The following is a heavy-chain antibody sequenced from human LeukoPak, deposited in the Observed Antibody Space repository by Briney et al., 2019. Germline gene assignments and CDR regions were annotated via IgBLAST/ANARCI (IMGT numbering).Heavy chain of an antibody. Sequence: GASVKVSCKASGYTFTSYGISWVRQAPGQGLEWMGWISAYNGNTNYAQKLQGRVTMTTDTSTSTAYMELRSLRSDDTAVYYCARDPVLLWFGELLQKGVYFDYWGQGTLVTVSS. D-gene: IGHD3-10*01. V-gene: IGHV1-18*01. CDR1: GYTFTSYG. CDR2: ISAYNGNT. CDR3: ARDPVLLWFGELLQKGVYFDY. J-gene: IGHJ4*02.